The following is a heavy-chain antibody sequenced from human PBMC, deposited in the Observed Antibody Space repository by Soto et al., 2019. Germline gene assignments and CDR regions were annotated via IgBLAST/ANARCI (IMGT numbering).Heavy chain of an antibody. J-gene: IGHJ3*02. D-gene: IGHD6-6*01. CDR3: ARDRSIAARPPHDAFDI. CDR2: IIPIFGTA. V-gene: IGHV1-69*06. Sequence: SVKVSCKASGGTFSSYAISWVRQAPGQGLEWMGGIIPIFGTANYAQKFQGRVTITADKSTSTAYMELSSLRSEDTAVYYCARDRSIAARPPHDAFDIWGQGTMVTV. CDR1: GGTFSSYA.